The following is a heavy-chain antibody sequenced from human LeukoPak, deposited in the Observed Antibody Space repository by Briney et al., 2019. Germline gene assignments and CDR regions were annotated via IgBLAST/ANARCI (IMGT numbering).Heavy chain of an antibody. CDR3: ATGPWFGESPFDY. V-gene: IGHV1-24*01. J-gene: IGHJ4*02. CDR1: GYTLTELS. D-gene: IGHD3-10*01. CDR2: LDPEDGET. Sequence: GASVKVSCKVSGYTLTELSMHWVRQAPGKGLEWMGGLDPEDGETIYAQKFQGRVTMTEDTSTDTAYMELSSLRSEDTAVYYCATGPWFGESPFDYWGQGTLVTVSS.